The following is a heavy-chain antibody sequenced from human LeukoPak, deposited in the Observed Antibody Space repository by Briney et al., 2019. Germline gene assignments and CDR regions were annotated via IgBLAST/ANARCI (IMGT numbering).Heavy chain of an antibody. V-gene: IGHV1-2*02. CDR1: GYTFTGYY. Sequence: GASVKVSCKASGYTFTGYYMHWVRQAPGQGLEWMGWINPNSGGTNYAQKFQGRVTMTRDTSISTAYMELSRLRSDDTAVYYCARNIAPRITMIVGDPWYFDYWGQGTLVTVSS. CDR3: ARNIAPRITMIVGDPWYFDY. D-gene: IGHD3-22*01. CDR2: INPNSGGT. J-gene: IGHJ4*02.